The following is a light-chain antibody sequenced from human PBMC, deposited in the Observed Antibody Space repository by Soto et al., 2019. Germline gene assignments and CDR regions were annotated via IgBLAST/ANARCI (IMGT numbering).Light chain of an antibody. J-gene: IGLJ2*01. V-gene: IGLV3-21*04. CDR1: NIGSKS. CDR2: YDS. CDR3: QVWDSSSEHVV. Sequence: SYDLTQPPSVSVAPGKTARITCGGNNIGSKSVHWYQQKPGQAPVLVIYYDSDRPSGIPERFSGSNSGNTATLTIRRVEAGDEADYYCQVWDSSSEHVVFGGGTKLTVL.